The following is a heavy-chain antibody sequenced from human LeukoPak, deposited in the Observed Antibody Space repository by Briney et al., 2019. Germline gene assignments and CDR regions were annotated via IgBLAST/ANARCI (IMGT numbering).Heavy chain of an antibody. Sequence: PGGSLRPSCAASGFTSSSYWMSWVRQAPGKGLEWVANIKQDGSQKKYVDSVKGRFTISRDNAKNSLYLQLNSLRAEDTAVYYCSRCISCTPSCYECFDYWGQGTLVTVSS. CDR1: GFTSSSYW. CDR3: SRCISCTPSCYECFDY. CDR2: IKQDGSQK. J-gene: IGHJ4*02. V-gene: IGHV3-7*03. D-gene: IGHD2-2*01.